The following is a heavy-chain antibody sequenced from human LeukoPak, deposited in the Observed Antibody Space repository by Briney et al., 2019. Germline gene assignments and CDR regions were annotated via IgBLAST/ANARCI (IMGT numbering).Heavy chain of an antibody. Sequence: PGGSLRLSCAASGFTLSSHEMNWVRQAPGKGLEWVSAISGNGRSTYYANSVKGRFTISRDNSKNTLYLQMNSLRAEDTAVYYCAKDPGYSGYDYFDYWGQGTLVTVSS. D-gene: IGHD5-12*01. J-gene: IGHJ4*02. CDR2: ISGNGRST. CDR3: AKDPGYSGYDYFDY. CDR1: GFTLSSHE. V-gene: IGHV3-23*01.